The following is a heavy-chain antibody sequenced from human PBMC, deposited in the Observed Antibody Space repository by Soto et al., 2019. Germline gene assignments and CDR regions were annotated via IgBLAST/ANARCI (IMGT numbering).Heavy chain of an antibody. CDR3: ARVRGAPFGNWFDP. D-gene: IGHD3-3*01. J-gene: IGHJ5*02. Sequence: SVKVSCKASGGTFSSYAISWVRQAPGQGLEWMGGIIPIFGTANYAQKFQGRVTITADESTSTAYMELSSLRSEDTAVYYCARVRGAPFGNWFDPWGQGTLVTVSS. CDR1: GGTFSSYA. V-gene: IGHV1-69*13. CDR2: IIPIFGTA.